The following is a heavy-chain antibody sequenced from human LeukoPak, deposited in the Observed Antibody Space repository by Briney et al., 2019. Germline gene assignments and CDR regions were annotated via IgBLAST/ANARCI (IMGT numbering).Heavy chain of an antibody. D-gene: IGHD7-27*01. CDR3: AKDLRYPGVAPDAFDI. V-gene: IGHV3-30*02. CDR2: IRYDGSNK. Sequence: GGSLRLSCAASGFTFSTYDMHWVRQAPGKGLEWVTFIRYDGSNKYYADFVKGRFTISRDNSKNTLFLQMNSLRPEDTAVYYCAKDLRYPGVAPDAFDIWGQGTMVTVSS. CDR1: GFTFSTYD. J-gene: IGHJ3*02.